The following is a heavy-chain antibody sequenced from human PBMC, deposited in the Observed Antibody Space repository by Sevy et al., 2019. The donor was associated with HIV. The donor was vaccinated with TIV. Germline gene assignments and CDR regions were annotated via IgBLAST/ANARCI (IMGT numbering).Heavy chain of an antibody. CDR1: GFSFSDYY. Sequence: GGSLRLSCAASGFSFSDYYMGWVRQAPGKGLEWVANIKQDGSQRYYVDSVKGRFTISRDNAKNSVYLKMNSLRLDDTAVYYCARELWPGDYWRQGTLVTVSS. V-gene: IGHV3-7*01. J-gene: IGHJ4*02. CDR2: IKQDGSQR. CDR3: ARELWPGDY. D-gene: IGHD2-21*01.